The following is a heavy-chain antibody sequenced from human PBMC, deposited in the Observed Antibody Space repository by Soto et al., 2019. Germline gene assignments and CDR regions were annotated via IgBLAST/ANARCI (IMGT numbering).Heavy chain of an antibody. Sequence: ASVNVSFKASGYTFTNHGISWVRQAPGQGLELMGWISAYNGDTRYAQKFQGRVTMTTDRFTSTAYMELRSLRSDDTAVYYCARDPSNKGGSRIWFDLWGQGALVTVS. CDR3: ARDPSNKGGSRIWFDL. CDR2: ISAYNGDT. CDR1: GYTFTNHG. D-gene: IGHD5-12*01. J-gene: IGHJ5*02. V-gene: IGHV1-18*04.